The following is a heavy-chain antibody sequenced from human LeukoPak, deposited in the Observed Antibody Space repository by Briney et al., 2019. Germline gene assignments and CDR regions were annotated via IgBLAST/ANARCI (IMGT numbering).Heavy chain of an antibody. CDR3: ARYWGSGGYYNSSRARSSYYYYYYGMDV. D-gene: IGHD3-10*01. J-gene: IGHJ6*02. V-gene: IGHV4-4*07. CDR2: IYTSGST. CDR1: GGSISSYY. Sequence: SETLSLTCTVSGGSISSYYWSWIRQPAGKGLEWIGRIYTSGSTNYNPSLKSRVTMSVDTSKNQFSLKLSSVTAADTAVYYCARYWGSGGYYNSSRARSSYYYYYYGMDVWGQGTTVTVSS.